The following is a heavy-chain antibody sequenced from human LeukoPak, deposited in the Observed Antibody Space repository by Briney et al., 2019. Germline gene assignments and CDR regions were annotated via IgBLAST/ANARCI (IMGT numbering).Heavy chain of an antibody. V-gene: IGHV3-7*01. CDR1: GFRFSSYW. D-gene: IGHD6-13*01. J-gene: IGHJ4*02. Sequence: GGSLRLACAASGFRFSSYWMSWVRQAPGQGLEWVASIKQDGNEKYCVDSVKGRFTISKDNAKNSLYLQLNSLRAEDTALYYCARESHSTYDYWGQGILVTVSS. CDR3: ARESHSTYDY. CDR2: IKQDGNEK.